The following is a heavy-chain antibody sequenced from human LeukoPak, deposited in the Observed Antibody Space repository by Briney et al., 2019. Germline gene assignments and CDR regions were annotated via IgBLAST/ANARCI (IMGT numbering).Heavy chain of an antibody. D-gene: IGHD3-22*01. V-gene: IGHV3-7*01. CDR1: GFTFGDYA. J-gene: IGHJ4*02. CDR3: AGRHYYDSSDYYYLYYFDD. Sequence: GGSLRLSCTASGFTFGDYAMSWVRQAPGKGLEWVANIKQDGSEKYYVDSVKGRFTISRDNAKNSLYLQMNSLRAEDTAVYYCAGRHYYDSSDYYYLYYFDDWGQGTLVTVSS. CDR2: IKQDGSEK.